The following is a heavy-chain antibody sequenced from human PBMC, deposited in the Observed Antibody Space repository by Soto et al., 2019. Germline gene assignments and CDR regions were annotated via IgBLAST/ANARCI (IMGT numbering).Heavy chain of an antibody. D-gene: IGHD2-2*01. V-gene: IGHV3-73*01. Sequence: EVQLVESGGGLVQPGGSLKLSCAASGFTFSGSAMHWVRQASGKGLEWVGRIRSKANSYATADSASVKGSFTISRDDSKNTAYLHMNSLKTEDTAVYYCISRLYCSSTSCYDAWGQGTMVTVSS. CDR1: GFTFSGSA. CDR2: IRSKANSYAT. J-gene: IGHJ1*01. CDR3: ISRLYCSSTSCYDA.